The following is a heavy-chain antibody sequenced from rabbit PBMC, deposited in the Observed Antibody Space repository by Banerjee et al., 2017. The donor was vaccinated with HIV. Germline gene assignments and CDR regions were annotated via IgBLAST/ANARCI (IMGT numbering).Heavy chain of an antibody. CDR2: ITTGIAIT. J-gene: IGHJ4*01. D-gene: IGHD8-1*01. V-gene: IGHV1S45*01. CDR3: ARSSYYTAWSFNL. CDR1: GFSFSSNYW. Sequence: QEQLVESGGGLVKPEGSLTLTCTASGFSFSSNYWICWVRQAPGKGLEWIGCITTGIAITYYANWAKGRFTISKTSSTTVTLQMTSLTAADTATYFCARSSYYTAWSFNLWGPGTLVTVS.